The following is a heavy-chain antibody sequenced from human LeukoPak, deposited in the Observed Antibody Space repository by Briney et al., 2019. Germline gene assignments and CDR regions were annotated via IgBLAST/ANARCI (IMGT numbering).Heavy chain of an antibody. D-gene: IGHD2-2*01. J-gene: IGHJ6*02. CDR1: GGSISNYY. V-gene: IGHV4-59*12. Sequence: SETLSLTCTVSGGSISNYYWSWIRQPPGKGLEWIGYIYHSGSTYYNPSLKSRVTISVDRSKNQFSLKLSSVTAADTAVYYCASSIVVVPAAHYGMDVWGQGTTVTVSS. CDR2: IYHSGST. CDR3: ASSIVVVPAAHYGMDV.